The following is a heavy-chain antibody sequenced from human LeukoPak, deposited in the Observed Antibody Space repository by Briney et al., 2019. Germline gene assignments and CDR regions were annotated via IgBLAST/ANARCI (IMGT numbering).Heavy chain of an antibody. D-gene: IGHD3-10*01. V-gene: IGHV3-30*02. J-gene: IGHJ4*02. CDR3: AKDRLLWFGELYY. CDR2: IRYDGRNK. Sequence: GGSLRLSCAASGFIFSSYGMHWVRQAPGKGLEWVAFIRYDGRNKYYADSVKGRFSISRDNSKNTLYLQMNSLRAEDTAVYYCAKDRLLWFGELYYWGQGTLVTVSS. CDR1: GFIFSSYG.